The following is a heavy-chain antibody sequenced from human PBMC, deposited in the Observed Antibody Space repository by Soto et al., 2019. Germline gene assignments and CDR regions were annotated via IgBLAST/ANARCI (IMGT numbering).Heavy chain of an antibody. CDR1: GGSISSGGYS. V-gene: IGHV4-30-2*01. J-gene: IGHJ4*02. CDR2: IYHSGST. CDR3: ARAGGLGAFWSGSGQNFDY. D-gene: IGHD3-3*01. Sequence: SETLSLTCAVSGGSISSGGYSWSWIRQPPGKGLEWIGYIYHSGSTYYNPSLKSRVTISVDRSKNQFSLKLSSVTAADTAVYYCARAGGLGAFWSGSGQNFDYWGQGTLVTVSS.